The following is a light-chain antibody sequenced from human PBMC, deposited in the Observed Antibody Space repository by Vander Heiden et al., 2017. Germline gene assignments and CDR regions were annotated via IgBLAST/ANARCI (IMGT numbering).Light chain of an antibody. V-gene: IGKV1-39*01. J-gene: IGKJ1*01. CDR2: AAS. Sequence: DIPMPQPPSSLSASVGDRVTITCRASQSISSYLNWYQQKPGKAPKLLIYAASSLQSGVPSRFSGSGSGTDFTLTISSLQPEDFATYYCQQSYSTPRTFGQGTKVEIK. CDR1: QSISSY. CDR3: QQSYSTPRT.